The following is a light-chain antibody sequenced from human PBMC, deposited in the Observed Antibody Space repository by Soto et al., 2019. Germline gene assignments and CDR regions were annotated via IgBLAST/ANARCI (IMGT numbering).Light chain of an antibody. V-gene: IGLV2-14*01. Sequence: QSALTQPASVSGSPGQSITISCTGTSSDVGVYPYVSWYQQSPAKAPKLMIDEVSNRPSGVSNRFSGSKSGNTASLTISGLQAGYEAYYYCSSYTSSSTHVVFGGGTKLTAL. J-gene: IGLJ2*01. CDR2: EVS. CDR1: SSDVGVYPY. CDR3: SSYTSSSTHVV.